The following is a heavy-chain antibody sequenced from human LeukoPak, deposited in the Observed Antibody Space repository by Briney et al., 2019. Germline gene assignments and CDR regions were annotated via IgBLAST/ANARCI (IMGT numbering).Heavy chain of an antibody. D-gene: IGHD1-1*01. V-gene: IGHV3-7*01. CDR2: IKQDGSEK. CDR3: ARDQLERRGWNYYYYMDV. J-gene: IGHJ6*03. CDR1: GFTFSSYW. Sequence: PGGSLRLSCAASGFTFSSYWMSWVRQAPGKALEWVANIKQDGSEKNYVGSVKGRFTISRDDAKNSLYLQMNSLRGEDTAVYYCARDQLERRGWNYYYYMDVWGKGTTVTVSS.